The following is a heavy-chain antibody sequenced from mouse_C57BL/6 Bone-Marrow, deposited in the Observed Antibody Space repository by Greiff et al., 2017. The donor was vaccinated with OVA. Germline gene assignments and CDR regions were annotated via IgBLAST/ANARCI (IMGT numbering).Heavy chain of an antibody. J-gene: IGHJ1*03. D-gene: IGHD2-4*01. CDR3: VRPKYDYDGWYFDV. CDR1: GFSFNTYA. V-gene: IGHV10-1*01. CDR2: IRSKSNNYAT. Sequence: EVQRVESGGGLVQPKGSLKLSCAASGFSFNTYAMNWVRQAPGKGLEWVALIRSKSNNYATYYADSVKDRFTISRDDSESMLYLQMNNLKTEDTAMYYCVRPKYDYDGWYFDVWGTGTTGTVSS.